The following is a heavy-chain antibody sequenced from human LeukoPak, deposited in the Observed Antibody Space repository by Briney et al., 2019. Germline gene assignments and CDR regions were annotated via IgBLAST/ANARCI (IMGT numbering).Heavy chain of an antibody. Sequence: AGSLRLSCAASGFTLRSFSMHWVRQSPGRGLEYVSAINYNGGTTYYSDSVKDRFTISRDDSRNTLYLQMASLRDEDMGVYYCARVGPATAFDYWGQGTQVTVSS. J-gene: IGHJ4*02. CDR2: INYNGGTT. CDR3: ARVGPATAFDY. CDR1: GFTLRSFS. V-gene: IGHV3-64*02.